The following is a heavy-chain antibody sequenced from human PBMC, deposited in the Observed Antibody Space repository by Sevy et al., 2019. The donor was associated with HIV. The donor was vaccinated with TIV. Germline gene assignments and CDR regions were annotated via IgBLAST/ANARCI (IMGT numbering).Heavy chain of an antibody. CDR2: ISSSSSTI. CDR3: AREGGYCSSTSCYTAHDAFDI. J-gene: IGHJ3*02. D-gene: IGHD2-2*02. Sequence: GGSLRLSCAASGFTFSSYSMNWVRQAPGKGLEWVSYISSSSSTIYYADSVKGRFTISRDNAKNSLYLQMNSLRAEDTTLYYCAREGGYCSSTSCYTAHDAFDIWGQGTMVTVSS. V-gene: IGHV3-48*01. CDR1: GFTFSSYS.